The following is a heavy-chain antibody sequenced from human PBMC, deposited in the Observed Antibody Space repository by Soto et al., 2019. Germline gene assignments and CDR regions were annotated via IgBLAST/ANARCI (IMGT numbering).Heavy chain of an antibody. D-gene: IGHD3-3*01. CDR1: GGTFSSYS. Sequence: GASVKVSCKASGGTFSSYSISWVLQAPGQGLEWMGGIIPIFGTANYAQKFQGRVTITADKSTSTAYMELSSLRSEDTAVYYCASLRSAALFGMDVWGQGTTVTVSS. CDR2: IIPIFGTA. V-gene: IGHV1-69*06. CDR3: ASLRSAALFGMDV. J-gene: IGHJ6*02.